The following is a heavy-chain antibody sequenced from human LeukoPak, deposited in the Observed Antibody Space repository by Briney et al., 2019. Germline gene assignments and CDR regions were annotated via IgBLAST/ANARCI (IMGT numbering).Heavy chain of an antibody. J-gene: IGHJ5*02. V-gene: IGHV4-39*01. CDR3: AAIIAVAGVPLVDP. Sequence: PSETVSLTCSVSGGSISSSSYYWGWIRQPPGKGLEWTGSIHYTGSTFYNPSLKGRVTISVDTSKHQFSLNLSSVTAADTAVYYCAAIIAVAGVPLVDPWGQGTLVAVSS. D-gene: IGHD6-19*01. CDR1: GGSISSSSYY. CDR2: IHYTGST.